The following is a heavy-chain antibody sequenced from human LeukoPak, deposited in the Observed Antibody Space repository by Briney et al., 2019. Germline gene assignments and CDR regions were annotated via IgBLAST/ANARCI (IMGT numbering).Heavy chain of an antibody. J-gene: IGHJ3*02. Sequence: SGTLSLTCAVSGGSLSRSNWWSWVRQPPGKGLEWIGEIYQSGSTNYNPSLKSRVTILVDNSKSQFSLKVSSVTAADTAVYFCARSVSGSYGAFDIWGQGTLVTVSS. CDR1: GGSLSRSNW. CDR3: ARSVSGSYGAFDI. D-gene: IGHD1-26*01. V-gene: IGHV4-4*02. CDR2: IYQSGST.